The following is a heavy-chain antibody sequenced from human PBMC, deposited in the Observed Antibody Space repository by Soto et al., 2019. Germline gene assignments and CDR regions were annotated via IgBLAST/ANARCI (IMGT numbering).Heavy chain of an antibody. CDR1: GGSIRSNNR. D-gene: IGHD1-26*01. CDR2: IFHGGST. V-gene: IGHV4-4*02. Sequence: QVQLQESGPGLVKPSGTLSLTCAVSGGSIRSNNRWSWVRQPPGKGLEWIGEIFHGGSTNYNPSLKTRVTISVDEAKNQVTMKVTSVTAADTAVYYCARVYSGSYSDSWGQGTLVTVSS. J-gene: IGHJ4*02. CDR3: ARVYSGSYSDS.